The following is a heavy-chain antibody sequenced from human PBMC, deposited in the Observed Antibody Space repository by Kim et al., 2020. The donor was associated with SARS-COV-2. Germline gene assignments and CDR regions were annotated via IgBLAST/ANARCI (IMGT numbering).Heavy chain of an antibody. Sequence: SETLSLTCTVSGGSISSGGYYWSWIRQHPGKGLEWIGYIYYSGSTYYNPSLKSRVTISVDTSKNQFSLKLSSVTAADTAVYYCARVPYWGQIFGVVTSHFDYWGQGTLVTVSS. CDR1: GGSISSGGYY. V-gene: IGHV4-31*03. J-gene: IGHJ4*02. CDR2: IYYSGST. CDR3: ARVPYWGQIFGVVTSHFDY. D-gene: IGHD3-3*01.